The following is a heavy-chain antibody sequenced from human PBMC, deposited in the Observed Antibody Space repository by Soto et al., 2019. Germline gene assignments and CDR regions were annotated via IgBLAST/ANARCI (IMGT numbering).Heavy chain of an antibody. Sequence: ASVEVSCKASGYTFTGYYMHWVRQAPGQGLEWMGWINPNSGGTNYAQKFQGRVTMTRDTSISTAYMELSRLRSDDTAVYYCARSRPCSGGSCYLSWFDYWGQGTLVTVSS. CDR2: INPNSGGT. CDR3: ARSRPCSGGSCYLSWFDY. CDR1: GYTFTGYY. V-gene: IGHV1-2*02. J-gene: IGHJ4*02. D-gene: IGHD2-15*01.